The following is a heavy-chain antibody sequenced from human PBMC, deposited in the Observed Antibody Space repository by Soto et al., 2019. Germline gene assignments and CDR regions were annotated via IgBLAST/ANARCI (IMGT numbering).Heavy chain of an antibody. J-gene: IGHJ4*02. CDR1: GFTFNNYA. Sequence: EVQVLDSGGGLVQPGGSLRLSCAASGFTFNNYAMNWVRQAPGKGLEWVATISATGGSTYYADSVKGRFTISRDNSKNTLYLQMNGLRVEDTAVYYYAKDRLAGNFDYWGQGPQVTVSS. V-gene: IGHV3-23*01. CDR2: ISATGGST. CDR3: AKDRLAGNFDY.